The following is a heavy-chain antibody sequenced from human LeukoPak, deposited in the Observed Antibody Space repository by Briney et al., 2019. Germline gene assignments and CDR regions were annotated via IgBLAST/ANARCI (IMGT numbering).Heavy chain of an antibody. CDR2: IFGSGDGT. J-gene: IGHJ4*02. CDR3: ARDSPPYYYDSSGKDD. CDR1: GFTFGTYT. V-gene: IGHV3-23*01. Sequence: GGSLRLSXAASGFTFGTYTMNWVRQAPGKGLEWVSGIFGSGDGTYYADSVKGRFTISRDNSKNTLYLQMNSLRAEDTAVYYCARDSPPYYYDSSGKDDWGQRTLVTVSS. D-gene: IGHD3-22*01.